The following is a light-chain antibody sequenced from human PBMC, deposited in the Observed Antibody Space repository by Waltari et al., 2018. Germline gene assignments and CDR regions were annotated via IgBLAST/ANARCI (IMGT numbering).Light chain of an antibody. J-gene: IGKJ3*01. CDR1: QSVSSNY. CDR2: GAS. V-gene: IGKV3-20*01. Sequence: EIVLTQSPGTLSLSPGDRATPSCRASQSVSSNYLAWYQQKPGQAPRLLIYGASSRATGIPDRFSGSGSGTDFTLTISRLEPEDFAVYYCQQYGSSQFTFGPGTKVDVK. CDR3: QQYGSSQFT.